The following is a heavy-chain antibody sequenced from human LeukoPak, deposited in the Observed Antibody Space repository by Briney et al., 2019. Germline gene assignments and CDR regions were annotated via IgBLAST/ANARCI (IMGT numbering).Heavy chain of an antibody. CDR3: ATVEGGFGELFLDY. Sequence: ASVTVSSKVAGYTLTKLSMHWVREAPGKGLEWMGGFDPEDGETIYAQKFQGRVTMTEDTSTDTAYMELSSPRSEDTAVYYCATVEGGFGELFLDYWGQGTLVTVSS. CDR2: FDPEDGET. CDR1: GYTLTKLS. D-gene: IGHD3-10*01. J-gene: IGHJ4*02. V-gene: IGHV1-24*01.